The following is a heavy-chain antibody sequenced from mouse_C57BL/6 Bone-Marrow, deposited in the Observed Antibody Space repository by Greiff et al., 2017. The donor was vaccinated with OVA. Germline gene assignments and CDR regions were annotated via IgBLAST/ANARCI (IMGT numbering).Heavy chain of an antibody. D-gene: IGHD1-1*02. J-gene: IGHJ2*01. CDR3: ARIGWDFDY. CDR2: IYPSDSET. Sequence: VQLQQPGAELVRPGSSVKLSCKASGYTFTSYWMDWVKQRPGQGLEWIGNIYPSDSETHYNQKFTDKATLTVDKSSSTAYMQLSSLTSADSSVYYCARIGWDFDYWGQGTTLTVSS. CDR1: GYTFTSYW. V-gene: IGHV1-61*01.